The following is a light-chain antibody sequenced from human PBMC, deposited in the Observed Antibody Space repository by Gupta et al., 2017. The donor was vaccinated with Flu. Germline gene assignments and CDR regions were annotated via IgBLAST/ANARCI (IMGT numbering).Light chain of an antibody. J-gene: IGKJ2*01. CDR3: QQSDSTPYT. CDR1: HSFSGY. CDR2: DAS. Sequence: DIQMTQSPSFLSASVGDRVTITCRASHSFSGYLNWFQQKPGKAPKLLIYDASSLQSGVPPRFSGSGSGTDFTLTITTLEPEDFATYYCQQSDSTPYTFGQGTKLEIK. V-gene: IGKV1-39*01.